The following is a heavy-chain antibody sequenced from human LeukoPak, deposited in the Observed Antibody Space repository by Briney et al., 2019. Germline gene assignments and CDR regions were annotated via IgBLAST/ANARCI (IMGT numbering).Heavy chain of an antibody. CDR2: FDPEDGET. CDR3: ATGGFGSSWYLNWFDP. D-gene: IGHD6-13*01. V-gene: IGHV1-24*01. J-gene: IGHJ5*02. CDR1: GYTLTELP. Sequence: ASVKVSCKVSGYTLTELPMHWVRQAPGKGLEWMGGFDPEDGETIYAQKFQGRVTMTEDTSTDTAYMELSSLRSEDTAVYYCATGGFGSSWYLNWFDPWGQGTLVTVSS.